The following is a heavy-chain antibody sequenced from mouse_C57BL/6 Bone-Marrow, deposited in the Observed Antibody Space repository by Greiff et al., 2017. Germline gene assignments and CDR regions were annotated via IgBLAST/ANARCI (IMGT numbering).Heavy chain of an antibody. D-gene: IGHD4-1*01. V-gene: IGHV1-5*01. CDR2: IYPGNSDT. J-gene: IGHJ4*01. CDR3: TGKDWDVDYAMDY. CDR1: GYTFTSYW. Sequence: VQLQQSGTVLARPGASVKMSCKTSGYTFTSYWMHWVKQRPGQGLEWIGAIYPGNSDTSYNQKFKGKAKLTAVTSASTAYLELSSLTNEDSAVYYCTGKDWDVDYAMDYWGQGTSVTVSS.